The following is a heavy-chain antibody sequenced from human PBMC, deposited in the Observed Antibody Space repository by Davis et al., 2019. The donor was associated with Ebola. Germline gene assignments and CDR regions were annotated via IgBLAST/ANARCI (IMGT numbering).Heavy chain of an antibody. V-gene: IGHV1-69*13. J-gene: IGHJ6*02. CDR2: IIPIFGTA. CDR3: ARREIYYYYGMDV. CDR1: GYTFTSYG. Sequence: SVKVSCKASGYTFTSYGISWVRQAPGQGLEWMGGIIPIFGTANYAQKFQGRVTITADESTSTAYMELSSLRSEDTAVYYCARREIYYYYGMDVWGQGTTVTVSS.